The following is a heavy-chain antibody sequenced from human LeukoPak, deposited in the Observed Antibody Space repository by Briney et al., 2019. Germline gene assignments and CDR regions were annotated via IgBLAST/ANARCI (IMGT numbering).Heavy chain of an antibody. CDR1: GFTFSSYS. Sequence: GGSLRLSCAASGFTFSSYSMNWVRQAPGEGLEWVSAISGSSSYIYYADSVKGRFTISRDNAKNSLYLQMSSLRVEDTAVYYCVRADAKKTAMVDYWGRGTLVAVSS. V-gene: IGHV3-21*01. CDR2: ISGSSSYI. J-gene: IGHJ4*02. D-gene: IGHD5-18*01. CDR3: VRADAKKTAMVDY.